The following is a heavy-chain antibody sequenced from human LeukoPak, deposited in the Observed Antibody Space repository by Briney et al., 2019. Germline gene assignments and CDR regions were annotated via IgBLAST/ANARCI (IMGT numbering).Heavy chain of an antibody. CDR2: ISGSGGST. Sequence: GGSLRLSCAASGFTFSSYAMSWGRQAPGKGLEWVSAISGSGGSTYYADSVKGRFTISRDNSKNTLYLQMNSLRAEDTAVYYCAITMNDDYYDSSGYVDYWGQGTLVTVSS. V-gene: IGHV3-23*01. CDR1: GFTFSSYA. CDR3: AITMNDDYYDSSGYVDY. J-gene: IGHJ4*02. D-gene: IGHD3-22*01.